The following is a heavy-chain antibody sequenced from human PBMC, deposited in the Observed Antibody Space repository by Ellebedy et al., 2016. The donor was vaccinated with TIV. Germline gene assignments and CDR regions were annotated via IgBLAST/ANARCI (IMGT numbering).Heavy chain of an antibody. CDR3: AKGEGYNRPDAFDI. CDR1: GFPFSSYG. J-gene: IGHJ3*02. CDR2: ISYDGSKK. V-gene: IGHV3-30*18. Sequence: PGGSLRLSCAAYGFPFSSYGIDWVRQAPGKGLEWVAGISYDGSKKYYVDSVKGRFTISRDNSKHTLYLQMNSLRAEDTAVYYCAKGEGYNRPDAFDIWGQGTMVTVSS. D-gene: IGHD5-24*01.